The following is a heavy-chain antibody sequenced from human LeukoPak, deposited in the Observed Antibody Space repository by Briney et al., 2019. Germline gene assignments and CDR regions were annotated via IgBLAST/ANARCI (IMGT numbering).Heavy chain of an antibody. J-gene: IGHJ5*02. CDR1: GGTFSSYA. V-gene: IGHV1-69*13. CDR3: ARVRGEAPAAISRSDWNWFDP. Sequence: SVKVSCKASGGTFSSYAMSWVRQAPGQGLEWMGGIIPICGTANYAQKFQGRGTLTADESTSRAYIELSSLRSEDTAVYYCARVRGEAPAAISRSDWNWFDPWGQGTLVTVSS. D-gene: IGHD2-2*02. CDR2: IIPICGTA.